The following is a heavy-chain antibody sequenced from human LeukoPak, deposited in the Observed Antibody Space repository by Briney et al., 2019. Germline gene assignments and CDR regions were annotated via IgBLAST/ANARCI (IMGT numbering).Heavy chain of an antibody. J-gene: IGHJ4*02. CDR1: GGSFSGYY. CDR2: INHSGST. CDR3: ARHYYGSGIDY. V-gene: IGHV4-34*01. Sequence: SETLSLTCAVYGGSFSGYYWSWIRQPPGKGLEWIGEINHSGSTNYNPSLKSRVTISVDTSKNQFSLKLSPVTAADTAVYYCARHYYGSGIDYWGQGTLVTVSS. D-gene: IGHD3-10*01.